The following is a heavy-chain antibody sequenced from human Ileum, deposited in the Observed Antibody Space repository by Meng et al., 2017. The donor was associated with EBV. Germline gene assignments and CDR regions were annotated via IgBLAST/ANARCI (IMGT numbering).Heavy chain of an antibody. Sequence: QDQPQGPRPGLVTPPNTLSLPCTVSGGSISSYYWSWIRQPPGKGLEWIGYIYYSGSTNYNPSLKSRVTISVDTSKNQFSLNPSSVTAADTAVYYCARGGWSLDYWGQGTLVTVSS. V-gene: IGHV4-59*08. CDR3: ARGGWSLDY. J-gene: IGHJ4*02. CDR1: GGSISSYY. D-gene: IGHD2-15*01. CDR2: IYYSGST.